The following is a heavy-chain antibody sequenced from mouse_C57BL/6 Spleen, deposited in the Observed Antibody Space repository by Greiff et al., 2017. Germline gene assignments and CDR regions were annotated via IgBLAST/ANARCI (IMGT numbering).Heavy chain of an antibody. Sequence: QVQLQQSGAELVKPGASVKLSCKASGYTFTSYWMHWVKQRPGQGLEWIGMIHPNSGSTNYNEKFKSKATLTVDKSSSTAYMQLSSLTSEDSAVYYCARVEHDYDEDYWGQGTTLTVSS. CDR1: GYTFTSYW. V-gene: IGHV1-64*01. J-gene: IGHJ2*01. CDR2: IHPNSGST. CDR3: ARVEHDYDEDY. D-gene: IGHD2-4*01.